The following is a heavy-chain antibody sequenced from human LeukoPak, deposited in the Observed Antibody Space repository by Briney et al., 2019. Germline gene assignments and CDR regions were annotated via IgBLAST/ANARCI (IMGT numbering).Heavy chain of an antibody. V-gene: IGHV3-23*01. Sequence: GGSLRLSCEASGFTFGSYAMTWVRQAPGKGLDWVSVIGASGADTYYADSVKGRFTISRDNAKNTLYLHMGSLRAEDTAVYFCARRPRDSSGYYLGAFHAWGQGTTATVSS. D-gene: IGHD3-22*01. J-gene: IGHJ3*01. CDR3: ARRPRDSSGYYLGAFHA. CDR1: GFTFGSYA. CDR2: IGASGADT.